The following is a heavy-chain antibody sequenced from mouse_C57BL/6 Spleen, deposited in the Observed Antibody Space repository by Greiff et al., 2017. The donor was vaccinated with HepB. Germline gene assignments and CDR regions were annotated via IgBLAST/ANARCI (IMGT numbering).Heavy chain of an antibody. CDR1: EYEFPSHD. Sequence: EVMLVESGGGLVQPGESLKLSCESTEYEFPSHDLSWVRKTPEKRLELVAAITSDGGRTYYPDTMERRFIISIDNTKKTLYLQMSSLRSEDTALYYCARQCPYSRYFDVWGTGTTVTVSS. D-gene: IGHD2-10*01. CDR2: ITSDGGRT. V-gene: IGHV5-2*01. J-gene: IGHJ1*03. CDR3: ARQCPYSRYFDV.